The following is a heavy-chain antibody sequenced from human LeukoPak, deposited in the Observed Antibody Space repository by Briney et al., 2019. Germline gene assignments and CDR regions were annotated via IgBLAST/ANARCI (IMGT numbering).Heavy chain of an antibody. D-gene: IGHD3-9*01. CDR1: GFTFSYYE. CDR2: IRGDGREQ. V-gene: IGHV3-7*01. CDR3: PRFLHHTTGYHYFDS. J-gene: IGHJ4*02. Sequence: PGGSLRLSCAASGFTFSYYEMIWVRQAPGKGLEWVANIRGDGREQNYVASVKGRFTISRDNAQNSLYLQMSSLGAEDTALYFCPRFLHHTTGYHYFDSWGQGTLVTVSS.